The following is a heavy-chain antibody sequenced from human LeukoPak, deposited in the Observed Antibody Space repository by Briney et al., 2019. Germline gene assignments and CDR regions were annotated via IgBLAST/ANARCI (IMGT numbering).Heavy chain of an antibody. V-gene: IGHV4-39*01. J-gene: IGHJ4*02. CDR3: ARHFDF. CDR1: GDSISSSGSH. CDR2: ISYSGST. Sequence: PSETLSLTCTVSGDSISSSGSHWGWIRQPPGKGLEWIGTISYSGSTYYNPSLKSRVTISVDTSKNQFSLRLNSMTAADTAVYYCARHFDFWGQGTLVTVSS.